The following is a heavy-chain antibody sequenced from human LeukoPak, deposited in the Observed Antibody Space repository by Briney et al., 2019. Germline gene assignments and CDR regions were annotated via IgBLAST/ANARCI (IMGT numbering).Heavy chain of an antibody. Sequence: SETLSLTCTVSGGSISSGGYYWSWIRQHPGKGLEWIGYIYYSGSTYYNPSLKSRVTISVDTSKNQFFLKLSSVTAADTAVYYCARDHHSGSYSFFDYWGQGTLVTVSS. CDR2: IYYSGST. V-gene: IGHV4-31*03. CDR1: GGSISSGGYY. CDR3: ARDHHSGSYSFFDY. D-gene: IGHD1-26*01. J-gene: IGHJ4*02.